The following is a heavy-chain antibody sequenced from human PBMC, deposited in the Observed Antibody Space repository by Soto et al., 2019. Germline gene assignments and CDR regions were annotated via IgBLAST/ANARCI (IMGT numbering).Heavy chain of an antibody. Sequence: PGESLKISCKGSGYSFTSYWISWVSQMPGKGLEWMGRIDPSDSYTNYSPSFQGHVTISADKSISTAYLQWSSLKASDTAMYYCARQANRYYDFWSGYSDYWGQGTLVTVSS. CDR3: ARQANRYYDFWSGYSDY. D-gene: IGHD3-3*01. V-gene: IGHV5-10-1*01. CDR2: IDPSDSYT. CDR1: GYSFTSYW. J-gene: IGHJ4*02.